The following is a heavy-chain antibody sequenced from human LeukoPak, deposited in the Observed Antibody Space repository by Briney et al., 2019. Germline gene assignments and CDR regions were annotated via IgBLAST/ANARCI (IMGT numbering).Heavy chain of an antibody. V-gene: IGHV4-59*11. Sequence: SETLSLTCTVSGGSISYHSWSWIRQTPVKGLEWIANIYDNGNTDYSPTLQSRVTISTDTSETQFSLRLKSVTAADTAVYYRARLGSAATGAPPYYYYYVDVWGKGTTVTVSS. CDR3: ARLGSAATGAPPYYYYYVDV. CDR1: GGSISYHS. CDR2: IYDNGNT. J-gene: IGHJ6*03. D-gene: IGHD1-26*01.